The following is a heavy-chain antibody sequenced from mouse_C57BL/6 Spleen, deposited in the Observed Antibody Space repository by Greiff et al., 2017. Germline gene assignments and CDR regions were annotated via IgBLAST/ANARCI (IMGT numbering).Heavy chain of an antibody. CDR3: AREDGYDGWYFDV. Sequence: VQLQQSVAELVRPGASVKLSCTASGFNIKNTYMHWVQQRPEQGLEWIGRIDPANGNTTSAPKFPGKATITADTSSNTAYLQLSSLTSEDTAIYYCAREDGYDGWYFDVWGTGTTVTVSS. CDR1: GFNIKNTY. D-gene: IGHD2-2*01. V-gene: IGHV14-3*01. J-gene: IGHJ1*03. CDR2: IDPANGNT.